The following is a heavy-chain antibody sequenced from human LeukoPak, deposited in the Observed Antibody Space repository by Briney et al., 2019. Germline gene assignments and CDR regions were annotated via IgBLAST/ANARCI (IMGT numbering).Heavy chain of an antibody. V-gene: IGHV4-34*01. Sequence: PSETLSLTCAVYGGSFSGYHWSWVRQPPGKGLEWIGEINHSGSTNYNPSLKSRVTISVDTSKNQFSLKLSSVTAADTAVYYCARRPILYGSSTSCYQRLGWFDPWGQGTLVTVSS. J-gene: IGHJ5*02. CDR1: GGSFSGYH. D-gene: IGHD2-2*01. CDR3: ARRPILYGSSTSCYQRLGWFDP. CDR2: INHSGST.